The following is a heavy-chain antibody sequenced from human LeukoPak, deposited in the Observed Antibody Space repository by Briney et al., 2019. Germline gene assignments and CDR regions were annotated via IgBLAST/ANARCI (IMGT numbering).Heavy chain of an antibody. CDR2: TYYRSKWYN. CDR3: ARGHDSSGYYSRYYYYGMDV. Sequence: SQTLSLTCAISGDSVSSNSAAWNWIRQSPSRGLEWLGRTYYRSKWYNDYAVSVKSRITINPDTSKNQFSLQLNSVTPEDTAVYYCARGHDSSGYYSRYYYYGMDVWGQGTTVTVSS. D-gene: IGHD3-22*01. V-gene: IGHV6-1*01. CDR1: GDSVSSNSAA. J-gene: IGHJ6*02.